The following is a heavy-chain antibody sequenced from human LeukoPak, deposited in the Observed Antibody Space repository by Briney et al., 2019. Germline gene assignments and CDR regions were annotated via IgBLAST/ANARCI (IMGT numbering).Heavy chain of an antibody. J-gene: IGHJ4*02. V-gene: IGHV4-4*02. CDR2: IYHSGST. Sequence: PSETLSLTCAVSGDSISSSNWWRWVRQPPGKGLEWIGEIYHSGSTNYNPPLKSRVTISVDKSKNQSSLKLSSVTAADTAVYYCARAVYSSSWYDYWGQGTLVTVSS. D-gene: IGHD6-13*01. CDR1: GDSISSSNW. CDR3: ARAVYSSSWYDY.